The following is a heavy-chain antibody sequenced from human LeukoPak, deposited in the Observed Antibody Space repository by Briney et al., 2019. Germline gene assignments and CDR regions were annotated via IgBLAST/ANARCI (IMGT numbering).Heavy chain of an antibody. Sequence: GGSLRLSCAASGFTFSSYWMNWARQAPGKGLEWVAMIWSDGNKKNYVDSAKGRFTISRDNSKNTLYLQLNRLRVEDTAVYYCVRGDGLILFDYWGQGTLVTVSS. D-gene: IGHD5-24*01. CDR2: IWSDGNKK. CDR1: GFTFSSYW. CDR3: VRGDGLILFDY. V-gene: IGHV3-33*08. J-gene: IGHJ4*02.